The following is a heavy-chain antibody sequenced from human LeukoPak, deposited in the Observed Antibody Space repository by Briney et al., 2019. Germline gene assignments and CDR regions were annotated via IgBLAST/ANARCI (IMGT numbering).Heavy chain of an antibody. CDR3: ARQNIMNSSPLDY. J-gene: IGHJ4*02. Sequence: PGGSLRLSCAASGFTFSDYYMSWVRQAPGKGLEWVANIKQDGSEKYYVDSVKGRFTISRDNAKNSLYLQMNSLRAEDTAVYYCARQNIMNSSPLDYWGQGTLVTVSS. CDR2: IKQDGSEK. D-gene: IGHD6-13*01. CDR1: GFTFSDYY. V-gene: IGHV3-7*01.